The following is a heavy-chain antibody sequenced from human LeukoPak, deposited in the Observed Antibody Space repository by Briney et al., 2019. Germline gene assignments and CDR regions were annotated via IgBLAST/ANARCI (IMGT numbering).Heavy chain of an antibody. CDR3: ARVNYDSSGYYDY. V-gene: IGHV4-59*11. CDR2: IYYSGST. J-gene: IGHJ4*02. D-gene: IGHD3-22*01. CDR1: GGYISSHY. Sequence: SETLSLTCTVSGGYISSHYWSWIRQPPGKGLEWIGYIYYSGSTNYNPSLKSRVTISVDTSKNQFSLKLSSVTAADTAVYYCARVNYDSSGYYDYWGQGTLVAVSS.